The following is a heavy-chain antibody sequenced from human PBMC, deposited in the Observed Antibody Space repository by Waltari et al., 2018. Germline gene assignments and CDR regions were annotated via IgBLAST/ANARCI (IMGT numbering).Heavy chain of an antibody. CDR2: LSSGGGTI. CDR3: AREGKSAFDI. Sequence: VQLVESGGGLVQPGGSLRLSCAASGFTFSNYNFNWVRQAPGKGLEWVSFLSSGGGTIVYPESVKGRFTISRDNAKNSLYLQMNSLRAEDTAVYYCAREGKSAFDIWGQGTMVTVSS. CDR1: GFTFSNYN. J-gene: IGHJ3*02. V-gene: IGHV3-48*01.